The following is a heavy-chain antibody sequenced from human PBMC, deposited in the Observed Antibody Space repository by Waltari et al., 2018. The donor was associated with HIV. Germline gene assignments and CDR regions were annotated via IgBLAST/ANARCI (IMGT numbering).Heavy chain of an antibody. V-gene: IGHV4-61*02. CDR1: GGSISIGTYY. J-gene: IGHJ4*02. Sequence: QVQLQESGPGLVKPSQTLSLTCTVSGGSISIGTYYWSWIRQPAGKGLEWIGRIFGSGGTNYNPSLKSRVTISVDTSKNQFSLRLSALTAADTAVYFCARGIDDSTGYMKNGFDYWGQGTLVTVSS. CDR3: ARGIDDSTGYMKNGFDY. D-gene: IGHD3-22*01. CDR2: IFGSGGT.